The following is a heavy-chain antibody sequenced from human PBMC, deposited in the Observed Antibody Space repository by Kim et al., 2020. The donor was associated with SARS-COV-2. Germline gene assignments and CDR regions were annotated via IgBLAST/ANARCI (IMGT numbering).Heavy chain of an antibody. Sequence: GGSLRLSCAASGFTFSRYAMSWVRQAPGKGLEWVSGISGSGGRTYHADSVKGRITISRDNSKNTLYLQMNSLRAGDTALYYCAKVGADFDWLLSNPYYYGMDVWGQGTTVTVSS. J-gene: IGHJ6*02. CDR3: AKVGADFDWLLSNPYYYGMDV. CDR2: ISGSGGRT. D-gene: IGHD3-9*01. CDR1: GFTFSRYA. V-gene: IGHV3-23*01.